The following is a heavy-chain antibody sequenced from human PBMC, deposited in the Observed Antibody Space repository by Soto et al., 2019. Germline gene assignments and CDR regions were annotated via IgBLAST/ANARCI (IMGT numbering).Heavy chain of an antibody. J-gene: IGHJ4*02. D-gene: IGHD2-15*01. CDR2: IIGSGDNT. Sequence: LLESGGGLVQPGGALRLSCAASGVTFSSYAMSWFRQAPGRGLEWVSTIIGSGDNTYSADSVNGRFTIYRDNSKNTMFLHMTRLRAKDTAVYYCAKARGGSERSHDYWGQGPLVTVSS. CDR3: AKARGGSERSHDY. V-gene: IGHV3-23*01. CDR1: GVTFSSYA.